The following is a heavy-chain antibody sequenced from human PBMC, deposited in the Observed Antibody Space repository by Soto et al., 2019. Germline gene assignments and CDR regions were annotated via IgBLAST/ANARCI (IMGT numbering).Heavy chain of an antibody. CDR3: ARVGRRYSRGWSDAFDI. D-gene: IGHD6-19*01. V-gene: IGHV3-48*02. J-gene: IGHJ3*02. CDR2: ISSSSSTI. CDR1: GFTFSSYS. Sequence: GGSLRLSCAASGFTFSSYSMNWVRQAPGKGLEWVSYISSSSSTIYYADSVKGRFTISRDNAKNSLYLQMNSLRDEDTAVYYCARVGRRYSRGWSDAFDIWGQGTMVTVS.